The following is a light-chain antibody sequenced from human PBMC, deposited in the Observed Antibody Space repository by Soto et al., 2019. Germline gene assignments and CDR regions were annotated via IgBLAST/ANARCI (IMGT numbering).Light chain of an antibody. Sequence: EIVLTQSPATLSVSPGESATLSCRASQSVSGYLAWYQQRPGQAPRLLIYDASNRATGIPVRFSGSGSGTGFTLSISSLEPEDFAVYFCQQRYSWPPYTFGQGTKVEIK. J-gene: IGKJ2*01. CDR3: QQRYSWPPYT. CDR2: DAS. V-gene: IGKV3-11*01. CDR1: QSVSGY.